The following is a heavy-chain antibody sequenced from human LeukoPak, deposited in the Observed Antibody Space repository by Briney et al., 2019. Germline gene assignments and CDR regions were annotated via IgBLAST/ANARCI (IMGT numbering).Heavy chain of an antibody. Sequence: GGSLRLSCAASGFTFSNYGMHWVRQAPGKGLEWVAFIGYNGRSKYYGDSVKGRFTISRDNSKSTLYLQMNSLRGEDTAVYYCAREGTDAFDIWGQGTMVPVSS. CDR1: GFTFSNYG. D-gene: IGHD1-1*01. CDR3: AREGTDAFDI. V-gene: IGHV3-30*02. CDR2: IGYNGRSK. J-gene: IGHJ3*02.